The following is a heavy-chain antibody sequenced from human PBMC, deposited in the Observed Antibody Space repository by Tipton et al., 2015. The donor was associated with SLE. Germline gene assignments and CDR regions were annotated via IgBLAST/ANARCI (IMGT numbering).Heavy chain of an antibody. CDR3: ARGDKQWLVQGNWFDP. J-gene: IGHJ5*02. D-gene: IGHD6-19*01. CDR2: IYYSGST. CDR1: GGSISSGSYY. V-gene: IGHV4-61*10. Sequence: TLSLTCTVSGGSISSGSYYWSWIRQPAGKGLEWIGYIYYSGSTYYNPSLKSRVTISVDTSKNQFSLKLSSVTAADTAVYYCARGDKQWLVQGNWFDPWGQGTLVTVSS.